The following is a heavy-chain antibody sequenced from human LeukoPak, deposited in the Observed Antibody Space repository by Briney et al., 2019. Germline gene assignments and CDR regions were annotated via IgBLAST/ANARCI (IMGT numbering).Heavy chain of an antibody. V-gene: IGHV4-39*07. CDR2: IYYTGSP. CDR1: GGSISSSSYY. CDR3: ARRDYQLVSVYYYYYMDV. J-gene: IGHJ6*03. Sequence: SETLSLTCIVSGGSISSSSYYWGWIRQPPGKGLEWIGSIYYTGSPYYNPSLKSRVTISVDTSKSRFSLKLSSVTAADTAVYYCARRDYQLVSVYYYYYMDVWGKGTTVTVSS. D-gene: IGHD2-2*01.